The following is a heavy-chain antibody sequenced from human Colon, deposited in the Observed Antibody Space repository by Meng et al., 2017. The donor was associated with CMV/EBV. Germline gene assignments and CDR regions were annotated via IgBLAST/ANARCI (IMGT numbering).Heavy chain of an antibody. V-gene: IGHV1-69*04. Sequence: SVKVSCKSSGGTFINYVIDWVRQAPGQGLEWMGRYIPIEVRAKSAQKFQDRLTITADKSASTAHLELSSLRSDDTAIYYCARGPRGFGEYYLDSWGPGMEVTVSS. CDR2: YIPIEVRA. J-gene: IGHJ4*02. CDR1: GGTFINYV. D-gene: IGHD3-10*01. CDR3: ARGPRGFGEYYLDS.